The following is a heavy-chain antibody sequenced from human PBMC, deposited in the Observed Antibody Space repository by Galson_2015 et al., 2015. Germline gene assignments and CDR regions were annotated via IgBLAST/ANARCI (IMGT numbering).Heavy chain of an antibody. CDR3: ARSRIVVVIGGY. J-gene: IGHJ4*02. CDR1: GFTFSSYA. CDR2: ISYDGSNK. Sequence: SLRLSCAASGFTFSSYAMHWVRQAPGKGLEWGAVISYDGSNKYYADSVKGRFTISRDNSKNTLYLQMNSLRAEDTAVYYCARSRIVVVIGGYWGQGTLVTVSS. D-gene: IGHD3-22*01. V-gene: IGHV3-30-3*01.